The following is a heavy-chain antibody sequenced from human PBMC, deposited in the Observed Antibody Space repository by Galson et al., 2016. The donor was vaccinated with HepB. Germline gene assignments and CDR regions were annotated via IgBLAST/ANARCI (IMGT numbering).Heavy chain of an antibody. J-gene: IGHJ6*02. Sequence: GLEWVAVISFDRRNITYADSVKGRFTISRDNSKNTLFLQMNSLRPEDTAVYYCAKEWAYSSGQNSYFYATGVWGQGTTVTVSS. V-gene: IGHV3-30*18. D-gene: IGHD6-19*01. CDR3: AKEWAYSSGQNSYFYATGV. CDR2: ISFDRRNI.